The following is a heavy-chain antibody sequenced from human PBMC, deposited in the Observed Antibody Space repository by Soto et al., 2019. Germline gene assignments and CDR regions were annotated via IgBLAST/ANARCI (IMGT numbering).Heavy chain of an antibody. CDR3: AKDGSEGSGWSYFDY. D-gene: IGHD6-19*01. J-gene: IGHJ4*02. CDR2: ISYDGSNK. V-gene: IGHV3-30*18. Sequence: GGSLRLSCAASGFTFSSYGMHWVRQAPGKGLEWVAVISYDGSNKYYADSVKGRFTISRDNSKNTLYLQMNSLRAEDTAVYYCAKDGSEGSGWSYFDYWGQGTLVTVSS. CDR1: GFTFSSYG.